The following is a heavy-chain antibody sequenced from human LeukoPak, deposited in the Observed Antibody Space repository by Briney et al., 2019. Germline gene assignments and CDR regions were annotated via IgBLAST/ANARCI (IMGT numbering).Heavy chain of an antibody. J-gene: IGHJ4*02. CDR3: ATETIGRHYDY. V-gene: IGHV3-21*01. Sequence: GGSLRLSCAASGFTFSSCGFNWVRQAPGKGLEWVSSIGPTGTDRYYAGSVRGRFTISRDNAKNSMYLQMDSLRDEDTAVYYCATETIGRHYDYWGQGTLLTVSS. D-gene: IGHD1-14*01. CDR2: IGPTGTDR. CDR1: GFTFSSCG.